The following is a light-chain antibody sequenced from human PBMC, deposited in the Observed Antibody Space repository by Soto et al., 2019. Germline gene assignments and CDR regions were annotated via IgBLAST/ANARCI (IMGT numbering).Light chain of an antibody. CDR1: QSISSY. Sequence: DIQMTQSPSSLSASVGDRVTITCRASQSISSYLNWYQQKPGKAPKLLIYAASSVQSGVPSRFSGSGSGTDSTLTISSLQPEEFGTYYCHQCYSTPWTFGQGTKVEIK. V-gene: IGKV1-39*01. CDR2: AAS. CDR3: HQCYSTPWT. J-gene: IGKJ1*01.